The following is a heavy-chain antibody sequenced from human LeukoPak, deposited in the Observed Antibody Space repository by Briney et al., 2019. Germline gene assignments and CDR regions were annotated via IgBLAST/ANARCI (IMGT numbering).Heavy chain of an antibody. J-gene: IGHJ4*02. CDR1: GVSISSSSYY. V-gene: IGHV4-39*07. D-gene: IGHD5-18*01. CDR3: AREDSYGPFDY. CDR2: IYYSGST. Sequence: SETLSLTCTVSGVSISSSSYYWGWIRQPPGKGLEWIGSIYYSGSTYYNPSLKSRVTISVDTSKNQFSLKLSSVTAADTAVYYCAREDSYGPFDYWGQGTLVTVSS.